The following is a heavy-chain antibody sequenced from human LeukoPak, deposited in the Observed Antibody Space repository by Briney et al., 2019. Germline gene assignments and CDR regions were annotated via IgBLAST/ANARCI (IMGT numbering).Heavy chain of an antibody. CDR3: PRAMVRGVIPY. J-gene: IGHJ4*02. Sequence: GRSLRLSCAAAGFTFRAYAMHWVRQAPGKGLEWLAVISNDGTIQYYADYVKGRFTISRDNSRNIMNLQTDSLRPEDTALYYCPRAMVRGVIPYWGQGTLVTVSS. D-gene: IGHD3-10*01. CDR2: ISNDGTIQ. CDR1: GFTFRAYA. V-gene: IGHV3-30*04.